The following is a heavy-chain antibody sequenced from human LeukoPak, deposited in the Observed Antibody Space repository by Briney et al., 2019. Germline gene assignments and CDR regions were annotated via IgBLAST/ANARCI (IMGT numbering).Heavy chain of an antibody. Sequence: SVKVSCKASGGTFSSYAINWVRQAPGQGLEWMGGIIPIFGRANYAQKFQGRVTITADESTSTAYMELSSLRSEDTAVYYCASSLFGTSLSSWFDPWGQGTLVTVSS. CDR1: GGTFSSYA. D-gene: IGHD3-16*01. CDR3: ASSLFGTSLSSWFDP. CDR2: IIPIFGRA. J-gene: IGHJ5*02. V-gene: IGHV1-69*13.